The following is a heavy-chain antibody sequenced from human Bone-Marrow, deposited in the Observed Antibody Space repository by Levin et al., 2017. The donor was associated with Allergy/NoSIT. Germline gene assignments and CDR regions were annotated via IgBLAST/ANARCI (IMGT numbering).Heavy chain of an antibody. CDR2: IYSGART. CDR3: ARDASAYYSYRFDN. Sequence: GESLKISCTASGFSVSNNYMTWVRQAPGKGLEWIAIIYSGARTYYAASVKGRFTISRDSSNNTVYLQMNRLTAEDTALYYCARDASAYYSYRFDNWGQGTLVTVSA. D-gene: IGHD3-22*01. CDR1: GFSVSNNY. J-gene: IGHJ4*02. V-gene: IGHV3-66*01.